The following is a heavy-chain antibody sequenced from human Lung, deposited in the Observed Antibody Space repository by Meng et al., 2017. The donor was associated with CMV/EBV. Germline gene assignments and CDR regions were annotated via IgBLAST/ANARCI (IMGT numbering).Heavy chain of an antibody. V-gene: IGHV1-69*05. J-gene: IGHJ1*01. Sequence: SVKVSCKASGGTFNSYVIYWVRQAPGQGLEWMGGITPISATVNYAQRFQGRVTLTTDESTNTAYMELTGLRPDDTAVYFCARWSISIQHWGQGTLVTVSS. CDR1: GGTFNSYV. CDR2: ITPISATV. CDR3: ARWSISIQH. D-gene: IGHD3-3*02.